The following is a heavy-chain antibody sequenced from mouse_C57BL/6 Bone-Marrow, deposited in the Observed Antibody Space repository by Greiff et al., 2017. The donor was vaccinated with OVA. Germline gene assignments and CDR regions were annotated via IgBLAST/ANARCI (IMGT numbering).Heavy chain of an antibody. J-gene: IGHJ4*01. V-gene: IGHV1-81*01. CDR3: ARGSLLTAALSGDAMDY. Sequence: QVQLKESGAELARPGASVKLSCKASGYTFTSYGISWVKQRTVPGLEWIGEIYPRSGNTYYNEKFKGKATLTADKSSSTASMELRSLTSEGSTLYYWARGSLLTAALSGDAMDYWGQGTSVTVSS. CDR2: IYPRSGNT. D-gene: IGHD1-2*01. CDR1: GYTFTSYG.